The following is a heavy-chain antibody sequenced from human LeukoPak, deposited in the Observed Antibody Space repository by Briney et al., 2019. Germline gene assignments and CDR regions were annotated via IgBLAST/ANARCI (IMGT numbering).Heavy chain of an antibody. CDR2: INTNTGNP. D-gene: IGHD3-3*01. CDR1: GFTFTSYA. Sequence: ASVKVSCKASGFTFTSYAMNWVRQAPGQRLEWMGWINTNTGNPTYAQGFTGRFVFSLDTSVSTAYLQISSLKAEDTAVYYCARASQYYDFWSHYYPNNWFDPWGQGTLVTVSS. J-gene: IGHJ5*02. CDR3: ARASQYYDFWSHYYPNNWFDP. V-gene: IGHV7-4-1*02.